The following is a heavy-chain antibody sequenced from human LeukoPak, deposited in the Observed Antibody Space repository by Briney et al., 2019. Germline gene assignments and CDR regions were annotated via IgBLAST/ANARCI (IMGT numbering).Heavy chain of an antibody. V-gene: IGHV1-2*02. CDR3: ARVFPSYGQGPTNY. Sequence: GASVKVSCKASGYTFTGYYMHWVRQAPGQGLEWMGWINPNSGGTNYAQKFQGRVTMTRDTSISTAYMELSRLRSDDTAVYYCARVFPSYGQGPTNYWGQGTLVTVSS. D-gene: IGHD5-18*01. J-gene: IGHJ4*02. CDR2: INPNSGGT. CDR1: GYTFTGYY.